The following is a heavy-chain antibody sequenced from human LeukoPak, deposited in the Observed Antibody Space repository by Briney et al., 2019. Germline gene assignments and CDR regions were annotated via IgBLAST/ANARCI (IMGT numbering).Heavy chain of an antibody. J-gene: IGHJ4*02. CDR2: MWPDGSYQ. D-gene: IGHD3-16*01. CDR3: ARAVGPFDH. V-gene: IGHV3-33*01. Sequence: GGSVRLSCATSGLTFSTYGIQWVGQAPAKGLEGVAAMWPDGSYQLYEHSVKGRFTISGDNSKNTVYLQMNTLRAEDTAVYCFARAVGPFDHWGQGTLVTVSS. CDR1: GLTFSTYG.